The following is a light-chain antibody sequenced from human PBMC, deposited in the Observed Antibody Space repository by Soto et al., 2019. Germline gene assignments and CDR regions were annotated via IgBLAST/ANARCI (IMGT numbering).Light chain of an antibody. CDR2: EVS. J-gene: IGLJ2*01. V-gene: IGLV2-14*01. Sequence: QSALTQPASVSGSPGQSIAISCTGTSSDIGTDNRVSWYQHRPGTAPKLIIYEVSNRPSGVSDRFSGSKSGNTASLAISGLQPEDEADYYCSSYTSAPTPEVFGGGTKLTVL. CDR3: SSYTSAPTPEV. CDR1: SSDIGTDNR.